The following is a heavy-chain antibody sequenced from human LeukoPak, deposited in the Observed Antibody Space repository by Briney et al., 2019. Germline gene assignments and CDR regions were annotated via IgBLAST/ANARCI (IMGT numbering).Heavy chain of an antibody. J-gene: IGHJ4*02. CDR2: INPNSGGT. CDR3: ARDYDYVWGSYRNYYFDY. CDR1: GYTFTGYY. D-gene: IGHD3-16*02. V-gene: IGHV1-2*02. Sequence: ASVKVSCKASGYTFTGYYMHWVRQAPGQGLEWMGWINPNSGGTNYAQKFQGRVTMTRDTSISTAYMELSRLRSDDTAVYYCARDYDYVWGSYRNYYFDYWGQGTLVTVSS.